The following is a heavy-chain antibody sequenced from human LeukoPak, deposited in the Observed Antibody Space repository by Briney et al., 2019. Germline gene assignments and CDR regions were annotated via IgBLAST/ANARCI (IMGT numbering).Heavy chain of an antibody. CDR2: IYSGGST. J-gene: IGHJ5*02. V-gene: IGHV3-53*01. CDR3: ARLGENLAVGAAGYWFDP. D-gene: IGHD1-26*01. CDR1: GFTVSSNY. Sequence: GGSLRLSCAASGFTVSSNYMSWVRQAPGKGLEWVSVIYSGGSTYYADSVKGRFTISRDNSKNTLYLQMNSLRAEDTAIYYCARLGENLAVGAAGYWFDPWGQGTLVTVSS.